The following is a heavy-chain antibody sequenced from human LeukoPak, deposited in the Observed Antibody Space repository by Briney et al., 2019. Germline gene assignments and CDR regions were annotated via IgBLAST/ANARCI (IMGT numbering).Heavy chain of an antibody. V-gene: IGHV4-61*02. Sequence: SETLSLTCTVSGGSISSGGYYWSWIRQPAGKGLEWIGRIYTSGSTNYNPSLKSRVTISVDTSKNQFSLKPSSVTAADTAVYYCARHSMIVVGDAFDIWGQGTMVTVSS. D-gene: IGHD3-22*01. CDR3: ARHSMIVVGDAFDI. J-gene: IGHJ3*02. CDR2: IYTSGST. CDR1: GGSISSGGYY.